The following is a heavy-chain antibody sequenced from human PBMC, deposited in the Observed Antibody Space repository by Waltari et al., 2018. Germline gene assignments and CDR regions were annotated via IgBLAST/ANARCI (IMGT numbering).Heavy chain of an antibody. V-gene: IGHV3-74*01. J-gene: IGHJ4*02. CDR3: ARNLEDHYCTTTNCFMDY. Sequence: EVQLVESGGGLVQPGGSLRLSCAASGFTFSNYWMHWVRQAPGKGLVWVSRINGDGTTATYADSVRGRFTLSRDNAKNTLYLQVNNLRVEDTALYYCARNLEDHYCTTTNCFMDYWGQGTPVTVSS. CDR1: GFTFSNYW. D-gene: IGHD2-2*01. CDR2: INGDGTTA.